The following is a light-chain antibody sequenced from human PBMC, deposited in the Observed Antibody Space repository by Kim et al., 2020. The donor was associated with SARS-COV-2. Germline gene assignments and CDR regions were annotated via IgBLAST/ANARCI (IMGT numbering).Light chain of an antibody. Sequence: GQSGTISCTGTSSNVGAYNHVSWYQQYPGKAPKLIIHGVTKRPSGVPDRFSGSKSGNTASLTISGLLAEDEADYYCCSYAGTSSRVFGTGTKVTVL. CDR1: SSNVGAYNH. CDR3: CSYAGTSSRV. V-gene: IGLV2-11*01. J-gene: IGLJ1*01. CDR2: GVT.